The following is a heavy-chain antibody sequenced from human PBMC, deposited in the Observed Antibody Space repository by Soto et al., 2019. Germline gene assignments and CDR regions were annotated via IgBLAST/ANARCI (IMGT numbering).Heavy chain of an antibody. CDR3: ARGKAAAGTGRHFDY. CDR1: VFTFSSYG. CDR2: IWYDGSNK. D-gene: IGHD6-13*01. Sequence: GGSLRLSCAASVFTFSSYGMHWVRQAPGKGLEWVAVIWYDGSNKYYADSVKGRFTISRDNSKNTLYLQMNSLRAEDTAVYYCARGKAAAGTGRHFDYWGQGTLVTVSS. V-gene: IGHV3-33*01. J-gene: IGHJ4*02.